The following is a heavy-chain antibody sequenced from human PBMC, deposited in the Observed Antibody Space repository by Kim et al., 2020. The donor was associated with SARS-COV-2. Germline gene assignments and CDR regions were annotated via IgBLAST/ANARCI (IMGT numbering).Heavy chain of an antibody. Sequence: GGSLRLSCAASGFAFSRYGMHWVRQAPGKGLQWVALIYYDSTNKYYADSVKGRFTISRDNSHNTLYLQMNSLRAEDSGVYYCARDGVCSDDHCHHGYWGQGTLVTVSS. D-gene: IGHD2-15*01. CDR1: GFAFSRYG. V-gene: IGHV3-30*12. CDR3: ARDGVCSDDHCHHGY. J-gene: IGHJ4*02. CDR2: IYYDSTNK.